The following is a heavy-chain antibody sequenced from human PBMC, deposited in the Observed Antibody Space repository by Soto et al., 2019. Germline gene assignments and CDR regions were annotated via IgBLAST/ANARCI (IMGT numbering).Heavy chain of an antibody. V-gene: IGHV3-23*01. J-gene: IGHJ3*02. CDR1: GFTFSNYA. Sequence: EVQLLESGGGLVQPGGSLRLSCAVSGFTFSNYAMSWVRQAPGKGLEWVSVVSGSGSSTYYADSVKGRFTISRDNSKNTLYLQMNSLRAEDKAVYYCARRSPSWAFDIWGQGTMVTVSS. D-gene: IGHD2-15*01. CDR2: VSGSGSST. CDR3: ARRSPSWAFDI.